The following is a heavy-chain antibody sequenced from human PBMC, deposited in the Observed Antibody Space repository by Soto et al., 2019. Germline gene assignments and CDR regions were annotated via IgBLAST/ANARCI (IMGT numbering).Heavy chain of an antibody. V-gene: IGHV1-69*01. CDR2: IIPIFGTA. Sequence: QVQLVQSGAEVKKPGSSVKVSCKASGGTFSSYAISWVRQAPGQGLEWMGGIIPIFGTANYAQKFQGRVTITADESTSTAYMELSSLRSEDTAVYHCARGPRGFGELLSHYYYGMDVWGQGTTVTVSS. CDR1: GGTFSSYA. J-gene: IGHJ6*02. D-gene: IGHD3-10*01. CDR3: ARGPRGFGELLSHYYYGMDV.